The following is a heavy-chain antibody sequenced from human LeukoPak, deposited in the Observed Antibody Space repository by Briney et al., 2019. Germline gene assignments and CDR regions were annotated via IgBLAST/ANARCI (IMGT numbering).Heavy chain of an antibody. CDR2: IYYSGST. J-gene: IGHJ4*02. D-gene: IGHD1-26*01. Sequence: SSETLSLTCTVSGGSISSGDYYWGWIRQPPGKGLEWIGYIYYSGSTYYNPSLKSRVTISVDTSKNQFSLKLSSVTAADTAVYYCASGYSGSYYPSLDYWGQGTLVTVSS. CDR3: ASGYSGSYYPSLDY. V-gene: IGHV4-30-4*01. CDR1: GGSISSGDYY.